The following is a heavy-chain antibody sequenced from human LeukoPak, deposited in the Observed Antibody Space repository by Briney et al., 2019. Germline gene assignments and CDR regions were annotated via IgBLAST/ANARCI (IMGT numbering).Heavy chain of an antibody. CDR2: ISGSGGST. Sequence: GGSLRLSCAASGFTFSSYAMSWVRQAPGKGLEWVSAISGSGGSTYYADSVKGRFTISRDNSKNTLYLQMNSLRAEDTAVYYCAKGLPRGSSGYLRGVVDYSGQGTLVTVSS. V-gene: IGHV3-23*01. CDR1: GFTFSSYA. J-gene: IGHJ4*02. CDR3: AKGLPRGSSGYLRGVVDY. D-gene: IGHD3-22*01.